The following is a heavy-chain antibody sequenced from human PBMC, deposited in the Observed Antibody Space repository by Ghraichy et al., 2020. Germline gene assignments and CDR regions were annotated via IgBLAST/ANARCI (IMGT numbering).Heavy chain of an antibody. J-gene: IGHJ4*02. CDR2: VYSGGTT. D-gene: IGHD6-13*01. V-gene: IGHV3-66*01. CDR1: GFIVGRNY. Sequence: GGSLRLSCAVSGFIVGRNYMSWVRQAQGKGLEWVSVVYSGGTTSYADSVKGRFTISRDNSKNTVYLQMNSLRAEDTAVYYCARINAIAGAAYWGQGTLVTVSS. CDR3: ARINAIAGAAY.